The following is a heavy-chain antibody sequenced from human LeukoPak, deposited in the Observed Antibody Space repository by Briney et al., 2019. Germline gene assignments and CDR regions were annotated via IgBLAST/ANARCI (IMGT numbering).Heavy chain of an antibody. D-gene: IGHD3-3*01. CDR1: GGSFSGYY. Sequence: SETLPLTCAVYGGSFSGYYWSWIRQPPGKGLEWIGEINHSGSTNYNPSLKSRVTISVDTSKNQFSLKLSSVTAADTTVYYCASLFWSGYYSIFGMDVWGQGTTVTVSS. V-gene: IGHV4-34*01. CDR3: ASLFWSGYYSIFGMDV. J-gene: IGHJ6*02. CDR2: INHSGST.